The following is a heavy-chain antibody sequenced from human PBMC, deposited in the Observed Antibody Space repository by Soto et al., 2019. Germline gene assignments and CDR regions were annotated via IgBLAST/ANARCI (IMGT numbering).Heavy chain of an antibody. J-gene: IGHJ5*02. CDR1: GGSISSGDYY. V-gene: IGHV4-30-4*01. CDR2: IYYSGST. CDR3: ASVGSDYDNSGYYLP. D-gene: IGHD3-22*01. Sequence: PSETLSLTCTVSGGSISSGDYYWSWIRQPPGKGLEWIGYIYYSGSTYYNPSLKSRVTISVDKSENQFSLRLKSVTAADTAVYYCASVGSDYDNSGYYLPWGPGTLVTVSS.